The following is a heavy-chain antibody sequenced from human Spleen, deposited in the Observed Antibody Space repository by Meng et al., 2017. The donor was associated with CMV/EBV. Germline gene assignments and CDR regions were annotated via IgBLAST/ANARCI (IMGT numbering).Heavy chain of an antibody. CDR2: ISTYNGNR. J-gene: IGHJ6*02. Sequence: ASVKVSCKASGYTFTSYGMSWVRQAPGQGLEWMGWISTYNGNRNYAQKFQGRVTRTTDTSMSTAYMELRSLRSDDTAVYYCARGGPGEYYSGMDVWGQGTTVTVSS. CDR3: ARGGPGEYYSGMDV. D-gene: IGHD3-16*01. V-gene: IGHV1-18*01. CDR1: GYTFTSYG.